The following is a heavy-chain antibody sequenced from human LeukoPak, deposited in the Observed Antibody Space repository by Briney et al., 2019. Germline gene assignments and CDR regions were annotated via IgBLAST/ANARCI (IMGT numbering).Heavy chain of an antibody. D-gene: IGHD5-18*01. J-gene: IGHJ4*02. Sequence: GGSLRLSCAASGFTFSSSGMHWVRQAPGEGLEWVAFVRSDGNKKYYADSVKGRFTISRDNSKNTLYLQLNSLRAEDTAVYYCAKVVYRYGPLDYWGQGTLVTVSS. CDR1: GFTFSSSG. V-gene: IGHV3-30*02. CDR2: VRSDGNKK. CDR3: AKVVYRYGPLDY.